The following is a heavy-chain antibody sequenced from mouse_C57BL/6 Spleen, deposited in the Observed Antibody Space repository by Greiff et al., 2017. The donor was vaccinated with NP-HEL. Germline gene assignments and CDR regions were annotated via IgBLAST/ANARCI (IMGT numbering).Heavy chain of an antibody. CDR3: TSYYYGSSWFAY. CDR1: GFNIKDDY. D-gene: IGHD1-1*01. J-gene: IGHJ3*01. V-gene: IGHV14-4*01. Sequence: EVQLQQSGAELVRPGASVKLSCTASGFNIKDDYMHWVKQRPEQGLEWIGWIDPENGDTEYASKFQGKATITAHTSSNTAYLQLSSLTSEDTAVYYCTSYYYGSSWFAYWGQGTLVTVSA. CDR2: IDPENGDT.